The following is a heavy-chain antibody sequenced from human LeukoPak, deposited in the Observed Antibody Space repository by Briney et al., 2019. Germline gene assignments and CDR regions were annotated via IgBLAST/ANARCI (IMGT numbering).Heavy chain of an antibody. J-gene: IGHJ5*02. CDR2: IIPILGTA. Sequence: SVKVSCKASGGTFSSYALSWVRQAPGQGLEWMGRIIPILGTADYAQKFQDRVTITTDDSTSTAYMELSSLRSEDTAVYYCARVESLGYCTGGSCYSGWFDPWGQGTLVTVSS. CDR3: ARVESLGYCTGGSCYSGWFDP. CDR1: GGTFSSYA. V-gene: IGHV1-69*11. D-gene: IGHD2-15*01.